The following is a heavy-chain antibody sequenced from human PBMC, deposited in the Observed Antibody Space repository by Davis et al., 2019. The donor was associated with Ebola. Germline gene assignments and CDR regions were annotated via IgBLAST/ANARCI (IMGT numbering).Heavy chain of an antibody. D-gene: IGHD1-26*01. CDR1: GYSFKNYA. J-gene: IGHJ3*02. V-gene: IGHV1-18*01. CDR2: ISAYNGNT. CDR3: ARTSIVGTTTTASDI. Sequence: ASVKVSCKASGYSFKNYAISWVRQAPGQGLEWMGWISAYNGNTNYAQKVQGRVTMTTDTSTGTAYLDLRSLRSDNTAVYFCARTSIVGTTTTASDIWGQGTLVTVSS.